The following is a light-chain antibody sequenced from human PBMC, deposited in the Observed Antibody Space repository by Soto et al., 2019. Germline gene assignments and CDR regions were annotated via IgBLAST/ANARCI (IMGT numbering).Light chain of an antibody. J-gene: IGKJ1*01. Sequence: DIPMTQSPSSLSASVGDRVTITCRASQSISTYLNWYQQKPGKAPKLLIYSVSSLHIGVPSRFSGSGSGTEFTLTVSSLQPEDFATYFCQQSYSNPRAFGQGTRVEI. CDR2: SVS. V-gene: IGKV1-39*01. CDR3: QQSYSNPRA. CDR1: QSISTY.